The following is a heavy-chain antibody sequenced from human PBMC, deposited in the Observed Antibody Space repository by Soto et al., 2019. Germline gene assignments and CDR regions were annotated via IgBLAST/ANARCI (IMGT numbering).Heavy chain of an antibody. V-gene: IGHV3-30*18. CDR1: GFTFSSFG. CDR3: VKRMVYTSDSGADSCDY. CDR2: ISYDGTNK. J-gene: IGHJ4*02. Sequence: QVQLVESGGGVVQPGRSLRLSCAASGFTFSSFGMHWVRQAPGKGLEWVAVISYDGTNKYYADSVKGRLTISRDNPKNMLYLQMNSLRAEDTAIYYCVKRMVYTSDSGADSCDYWGQGTLVTVSS. D-gene: IGHD2-8*01.